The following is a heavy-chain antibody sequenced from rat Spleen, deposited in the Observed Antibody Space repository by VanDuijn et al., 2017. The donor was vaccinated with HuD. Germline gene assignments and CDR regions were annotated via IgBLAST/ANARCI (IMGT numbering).Heavy chain of an antibody. CDR2: ISTTGGST. Sequence: EVQLVESGGGLVQPGRSLKLSCAASGFTFSNYYMAWVRQAPTKGLEWVAYISTTGGSTYYRDSVKGRFTISRDNAESTLYLQMDSLRSEDTATYYCSRPGYGYPFAYWGQGTLVTVSS. V-gene: IGHV5S23*01. CDR1: GFTFSNYY. J-gene: IGHJ3*01. CDR3: SRPGYGYPFAY. D-gene: IGHD1-7*01.